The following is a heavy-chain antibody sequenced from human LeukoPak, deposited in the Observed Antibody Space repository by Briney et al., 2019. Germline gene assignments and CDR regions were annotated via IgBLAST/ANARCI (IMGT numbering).Heavy chain of an antibody. D-gene: IGHD4-11*01. CDR3: ARDAQRGFAYSNSLEY. Sequence: GGSLRLSCAASGGIHSHYVMHGGRHAPGKGLEWVSVIWSDGGDRFYAGSAKGGFTISRDNAQNTLFLQMNSLRAEDTAMYSCARDAQRGFAYSNSLEYWGHGTLVTVSS. V-gene: IGHV3-33*02. CDR1: GGIHSHYV. J-gene: IGHJ4*01. CDR2: IWSDGGDR.